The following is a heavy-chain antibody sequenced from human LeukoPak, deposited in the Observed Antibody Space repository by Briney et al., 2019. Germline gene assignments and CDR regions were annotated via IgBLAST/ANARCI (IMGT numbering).Heavy chain of an antibody. J-gene: IGHJ4*02. V-gene: IGHV3-7*01. CDR2: IKQGGSEK. Sequence: GGSLRLSCAASGFTFSSYWMTWVRQAPGKGLEWVANIKQGGSEKYYVDSVKGRFTISRDNAKNSLYLQMNSLRAEDTAVYHCARELGTYSSGWSPIDYWGQGTLVTVS. CDR1: GFTFSSYW. D-gene: IGHD6-19*01. CDR3: ARELGTYSSGWSPIDY.